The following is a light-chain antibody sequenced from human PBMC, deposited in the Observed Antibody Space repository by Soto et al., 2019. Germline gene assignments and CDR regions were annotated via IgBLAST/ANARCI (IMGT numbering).Light chain of an antibody. CDR3: QQYNNWPPYT. V-gene: IGKV3-15*01. CDR2: GAS. Sequence: EIFLTQSPCTLSLSPLEGATFSCRPSQSVSSGLSWYQQKPGQAPRLLIYGASTRATGIPARFSGSGSGTEFTLTISSLQSEDYAVYYCQQYNNWPPYTFGQGTKVDNK. CDR1: QSVSSG. J-gene: IGKJ2*01.